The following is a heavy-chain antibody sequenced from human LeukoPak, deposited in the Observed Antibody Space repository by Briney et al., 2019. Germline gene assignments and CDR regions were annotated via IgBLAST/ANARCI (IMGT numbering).Heavy chain of an antibody. Sequence: SGTLSLTCAVSGDSISSNNWWSWVRQPPGKGLEWIGEIYHSGSTNYNPSLKSRVTISVDESKNQFSLKLSSVTAADTAVYYCARPYYYYMDVWGKGTTVTVSS. CDR1: GDSISSNNW. CDR3: ARPYYYYMDV. V-gene: IGHV4-4*02. CDR2: IYHSGST. J-gene: IGHJ6*03.